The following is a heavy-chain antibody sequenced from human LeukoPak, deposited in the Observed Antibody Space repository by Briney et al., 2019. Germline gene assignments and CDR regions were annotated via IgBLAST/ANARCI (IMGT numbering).Heavy chain of an antibody. J-gene: IGHJ4*02. V-gene: IGHV3-7*03. CDR1: GFTFSRYW. CDR2: IKQDGSKK. D-gene: IGHD3-22*01. Sequence: GGSLRFSCAASGFTFSRYWMTWVRQAPGKGLEWVANIKQDGSKKNYVDSVKGRLTISRDNAKNSLYLQMNSLRAEDTAVYYCATPLDYYDSSGYHQGGDWGQGTLVTVSS. CDR3: ATPLDYYDSSGYHQGGD.